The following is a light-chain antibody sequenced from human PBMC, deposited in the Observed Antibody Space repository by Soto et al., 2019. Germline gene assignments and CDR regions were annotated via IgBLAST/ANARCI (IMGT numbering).Light chain of an antibody. CDR3: QQHSDSPPLFT. CDR1: QSVLYTSYNKNL. Sequence: DIVMTQSPDSLAVSLGERATTNCKSSQSVLYTSYNKNLLAWYQQKPGQPPKLLIYWASTRESGVPDRFSGSASGTDFALTISSLQAEDVAVYYCQQHSDSPPLFTFGPGTKVNI. CDR2: WAS. J-gene: IGKJ3*01. V-gene: IGKV4-1*01.